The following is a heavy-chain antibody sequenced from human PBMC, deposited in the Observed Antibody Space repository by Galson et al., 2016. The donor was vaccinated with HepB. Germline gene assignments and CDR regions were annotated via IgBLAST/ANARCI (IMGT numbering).Heavy chain of an antibody. CDR2: ISYDGSNK. J-gene: IGHJ4*02. V-gene: IGHV3-30*03. D-gene: IGHD3-3*01. Sequence: SLRLSCAASGFTFSSYGMHWVRQAPGKGLEWLAVISYDGSNKYYADSVKGRFTISRDNSKNTLYLQMNSLRAEDTAVYYCARDKGAGSDDIWSGYCMGYFDYWGQGSLVTVSS. CDR1: GFTFSSYG. CDR3: ARDKGAGSDDIWSGYCMGYFDY.